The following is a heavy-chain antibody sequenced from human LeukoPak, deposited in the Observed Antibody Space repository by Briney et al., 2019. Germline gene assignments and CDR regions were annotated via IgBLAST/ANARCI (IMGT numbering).Heavy chain of an antibody. CDR2: ISAYNGHT. CDR1: GYIFTSYG. Sequence: ASVKVSCKASGYIFTSYGISWVRQAPGQGLEWMGWISAYNGHTNYTQKLQGRVTMTTDTSTSTAYMELRSLRSDDTAVYYCARVLWFGELLQANWFDPWGQGTLVAVSS. V-gene: IGHV1-18*01. CDR3: ARVLWFGELLQANWFDP. J-gene: IGHJ5*02. D-gene: IGHD3-10*01.